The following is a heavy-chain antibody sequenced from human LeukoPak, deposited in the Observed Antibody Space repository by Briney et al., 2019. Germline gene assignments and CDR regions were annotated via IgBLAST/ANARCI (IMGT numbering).Heavy chain of an antibody. D-gene: IGHD6-19*01. Sequence: HTGGSLRLSCAASGFTFSSYAMSWVRQAPGKGLEWVSAISGSGGSTYYADSVKGRFTISRDNSKNTLYLQMNSLRAEDTAVYYCATHPGYSSGWYSAYWGQGTLVTVSS. CDR3: ATHPGYSSGWYSAY. CDR2: ISGSGGST. V-gene: IGHV3-23*01. CDR1: GFTFSSYA. J-gene: IGHJ4*02.